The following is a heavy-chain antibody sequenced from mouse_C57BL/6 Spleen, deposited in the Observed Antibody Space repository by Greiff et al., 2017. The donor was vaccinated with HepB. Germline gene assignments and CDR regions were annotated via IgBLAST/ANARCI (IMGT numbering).Heavy chain of an antibody. J-gene: IGHJ2*01. CDR3: TTASLDY. V-gene: IGHV14-4*01. CDR2: IDPENGDT. CDR1: GFNIKDDY. Sequence: VQLQQSGAELVRPGASVKLSCTASGFNIKDDYMHWVKQRPEQGLEWIGWIDPENGDTEYASKFQGKATITADTSSNTAYLQLSSLTSEDTAVYYCTTASLDYWGQGTTLTVSS.